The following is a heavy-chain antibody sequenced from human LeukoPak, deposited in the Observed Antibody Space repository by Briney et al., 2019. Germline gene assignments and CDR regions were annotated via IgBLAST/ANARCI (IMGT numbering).Heavy chain of an antibody. CDR2: ISGSGGST. CDR1: GFTFSSYA. D-gene: IGHD3-10*01. J-gene: IGHJ4*02. V-gene: IGHV3-23*01. Sequence: GGSLRLSCAASGFTFSSYAMSWVRQAPGKGLEWVSAISGSGGSTYYADSVKGRFTISRDNSKNTLYLQMNSLRAEDTAVYYCAKWDLLLWFGESCFDYWGQGTLVTVSS. CDR3: AKWDLLLWFGESCFDY.